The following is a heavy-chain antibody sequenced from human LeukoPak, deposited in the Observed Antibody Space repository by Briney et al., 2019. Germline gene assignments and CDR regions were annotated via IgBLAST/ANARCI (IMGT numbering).Heavy chain of an antibody. CDR2: INPNSGGT. CDR3: ARVAGDDDFWSGYYRY. D-gene: IGHD3-3*01. V-gene: IGHV1-2*06. CDR1: GYTFTGYY. J-gene: IGHJ4*02. Sequence: GASVKVSCKASGYTFTGYYMHWVRQAPRQGLEWMGRINPNSGGTDYAQKFQGRVTMTRNTSISTAYMELSRLRSDDTAVYYCARVAGDDDFWSGYYRYWGQGTLVTVSS.